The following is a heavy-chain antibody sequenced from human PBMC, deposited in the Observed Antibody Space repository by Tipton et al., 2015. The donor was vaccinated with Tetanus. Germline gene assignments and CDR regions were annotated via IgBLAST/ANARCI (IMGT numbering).Heavy chain of an antibody. V-gene: IGHV4-34*01. CDR2: INHSGGT. D-gene: IGHD3-3*01. Sequence: SLTCAVSSGSFSGYYWSWIRQPPGKGLEWIGEINHSGGTNYNPSLKSRVTISLDTSKNQFSLKLSSVTAADTAVYYCARGRSDFWSGRAAWFDPWGQGTLVTVSS. CDR1: SGSFSGYY. CDR3: ARGRSDFWSGRAAWFDP. J-gene: IGHJ5*02.